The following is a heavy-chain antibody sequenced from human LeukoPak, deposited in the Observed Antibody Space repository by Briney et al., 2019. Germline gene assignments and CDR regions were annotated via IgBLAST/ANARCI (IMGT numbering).Heavy chain of an antibody. D-gene: IGHD3-22*01. Sequence: PGGSLRLSCAAPGFTSYDYAMHTVRQAPGASVGWVSGLSWNRGSIDSADTVKGRFTISRDNAKNSLYLQMYSLRAEDTAVYYCARPEALDSSGYYTLNYYYYYYREVWGKGTTGTVSS. CDR3: ARPEALDSSGYYTLNYYYYYYREV. CDR2: LSWNRGSI. CDR1: GFTSYDYA. V-gene: IGHV3-9*02. J-gene: IGHJ6*03.